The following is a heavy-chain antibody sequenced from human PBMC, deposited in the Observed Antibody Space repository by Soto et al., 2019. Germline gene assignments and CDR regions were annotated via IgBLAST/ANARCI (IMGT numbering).Heavy chain of an antibody. CDR1: GNTFTRFY. CDR3: ARVALSGGGSLDP. V-gene: IGHV1-46*01. J-gene: IGHJ5*02. D-gene: IGHD1-26*01. CDR2: INPRSGNT. Sequence: QVQLVQSGAEVEKPGASVNVSCKASGNTFTRFYIHWVRQAPGQGLEWMGIINPRSGNTTYAEEFQGRITVTRDTSTSTVYMELTSLRYEDTAIYYCARVALSGGGSLDPWGQGTLVAVSS.